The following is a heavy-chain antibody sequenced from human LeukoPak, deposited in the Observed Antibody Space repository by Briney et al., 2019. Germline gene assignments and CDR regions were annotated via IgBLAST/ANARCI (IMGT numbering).Heavy chain of an antibody. CDR3: ASLYSSSWYVAFDI. D-gene: IGHD6-13*01. CDR1: GFTFSSYG. CDR2: IWYDGSNK. Sequence: GGSLRLSGAASGFTFSSYGMHWVRKAPGKGLEGVGVIWYDGSNKYYGDSVKGRFTISRDNSKNTLYLQLNSLRADDTAVYYCASLYSSSWYVAFDIWGQGTMVTVSS. V-gene: IGHV3-33*01. J-gene: IGHJ3*02.